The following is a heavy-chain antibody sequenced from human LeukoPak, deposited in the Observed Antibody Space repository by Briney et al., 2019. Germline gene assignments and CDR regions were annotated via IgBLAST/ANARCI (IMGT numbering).Heavy chain of an antibody. Sequence: GRSLRLSCAASGFTFSSYGMHWVRQAPGKGLEWVSYISSSSNTIYYADSVKGRFTISRDNAKNSLYLQMNSLRDEDTAVYYCARGDGWFGELLNFDNWGQGTLVTVSS. V-gene: IGHV3-48*02. D-gene: IGHD3-10*01. CDR3: ARGDGWFGELLNFDN. CDR1: GFTFSSYG. J-gene: IGHJ4*02. CDR2: ISSSSNTI.